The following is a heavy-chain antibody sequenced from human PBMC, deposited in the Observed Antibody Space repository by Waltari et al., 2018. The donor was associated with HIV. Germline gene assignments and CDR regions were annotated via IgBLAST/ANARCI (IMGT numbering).Heavy chain of an antibody. D-gene: IGHD5-18*01. CDR1: GSSVRRNY. V-gene: IGHV3-53*02. CDR3: ATPLRDTAMFPRY. J-gene: IGHJ4*01. CDR2: IYSGVST. Sequence: EGQLVENGGVLFQRGGSLRRPCAASGSSVRRNYITRARQAPGTGLAWGSVIYSGVSTYYAASVKLRFTMSRDTSTNSLSRQMNSWRAVDTAVYYFATPLRDTAMFPRYWGHGTLVPVTS.